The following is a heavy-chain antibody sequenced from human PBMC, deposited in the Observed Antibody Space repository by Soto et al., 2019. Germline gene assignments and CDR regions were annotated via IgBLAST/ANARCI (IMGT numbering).Heavy chain of an antibody. CDR2: TYNSGTT. CDR3: ARGPSADKIDY. CDR1: GGSISSCCYF. D-gene: IGHD3-3*01. V-gene: IGHV4-30-4*01. J-gene: IGHJ4*02. Sequence: SETLSLTCTVSGGSISSCCYFWSWIRQSPGKGLEWIGHTYNSGTTYNNPSLRSRGTISIDTSRNQFSLRLTSVTAADTAVYYCARGPSADKIDYWGQGTLVTVSS.